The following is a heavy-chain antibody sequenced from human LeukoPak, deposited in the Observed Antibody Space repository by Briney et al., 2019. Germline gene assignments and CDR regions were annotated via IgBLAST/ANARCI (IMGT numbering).Heavy chain of an antibody. V-gene: IGHV3-30*18. Sequence: GGSLRLSCAASGFTFSSYGMHWVRQAPGKGLEWVAVISYDGSNKYYADSVKGRFTISRDNSKNTLYLQMNSLRAEDTAVYYCGKSPLDSGGQGPRVTVSS. CDR1: GFTFSSYG. CDR2: ISYDGSNK. CDR3: GKSPLDS. J-gene: IGHJ4*02.